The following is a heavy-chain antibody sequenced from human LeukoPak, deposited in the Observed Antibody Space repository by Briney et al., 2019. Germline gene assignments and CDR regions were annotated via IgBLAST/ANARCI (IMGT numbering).Heavy chain of an antibody. CDR3: AKDQKELRYFEWSCDY. Sequence: GGSLRLSCAASGFTFSSYAMSWVRQAPGKGLEWVSGISGSGSGTYYPDSVKGRFTISRDNSKNTLYLQMNSLRAEDTTVYYCAKDQKELRYFEWSCDYWGQGALVTVSS. V-gene: IGHV3-23*01. CDR1: GFTFSSYA. CDR2: ISGSGSGT. D-gene: IGHD3-9*01. J-gene: IGHJ4*02.